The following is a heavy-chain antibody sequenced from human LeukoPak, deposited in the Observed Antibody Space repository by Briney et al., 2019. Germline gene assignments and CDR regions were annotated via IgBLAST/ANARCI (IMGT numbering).Heavy chain of an antibody. Sequence: QPGGSLRLSCAASGFTFSTYEMNWVRQAPGKGLEWVSSISSRAGTIYYADSVKGRFTISRGNAKNSLHLQMNTLRAEDTAVYYCARVGVLSSSWLLYWGQGTLVTVSS. CDR3: ARVGVLSSSWLLY. J-gene: IGHJ4*02. CDR2: ISSRAGTI. CDR1: GFTFSTYE. D-gene: IGHD6-13*01. V-gene: IGHV3-48*03.